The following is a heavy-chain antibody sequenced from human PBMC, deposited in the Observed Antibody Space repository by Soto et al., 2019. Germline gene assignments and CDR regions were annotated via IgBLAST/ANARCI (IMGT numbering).Heavy chain of an antibody. CDR3: AKGTKYCSSGVCSVFDY. CDR1: GFSFDGYD. Sequence: EVQVAESGGGSVQPGRSLRLSCEASGFSFDGYDMHWVRQVTGKGLEWVSSINWNSGNIGYADSVRGRFTISRDNAKNSLYLQMNRLRPEDTAFYYCAKGTKYCSSGVCSVFDYWGQGTLVTVSS. D-gene: IGHD2-8*01. J-gene: IGHJ4*02. CDR2: INWNSGNI. V-gene: IGHV3-9*01.